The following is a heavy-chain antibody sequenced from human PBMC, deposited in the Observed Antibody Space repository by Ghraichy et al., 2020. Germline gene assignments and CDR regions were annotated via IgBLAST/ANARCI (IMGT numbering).Heavy chain of an antibody. D-gene: IGHD3-3*01. CDR1: GFTFSSYA. V-gene: IGHV3-23*01. CDR3: AKDVGYDFWSGYSGGFDY. CDR2: ISGSGGST. J-gene: IGHJ4*02. Sequence: GGSLRLSCAASGFTFSSYAMSWVRQAPGKGLEWVSAISGSGGSTYYADSVKGRFTISRDNSKNTLYLQMNSLRAEDTAVYYCAKDVGYDFWSGYSGGFDYWGQGTLVTVSS.